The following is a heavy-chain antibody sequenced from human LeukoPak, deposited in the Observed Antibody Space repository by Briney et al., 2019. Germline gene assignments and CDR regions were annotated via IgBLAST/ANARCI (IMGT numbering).Heavy chain of an antibody. CDR2: IWYDGSNK. D-gene: IGHD1-1*01. CDR3: ARDRISGGTSGTTGSTCRPGYFDY. V-gene: IGHV3-33*01. CDR1: GFTFSSYG. J-gene: IGHJ4*02. Sequence: GGSLRLSCAASGFTFSSYGLHWVRQAPGNGLEWVAVIWYDGSNKYYADSVKGRFTISRDNSKTTLYLQMNSLRAEDTAVYYCARDRISGGTSGTTGSTCRPGYFDYWGQGTLVTVSS.